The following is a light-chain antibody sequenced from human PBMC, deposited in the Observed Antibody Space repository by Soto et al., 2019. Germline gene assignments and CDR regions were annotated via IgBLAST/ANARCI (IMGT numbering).Light chain of an antibody. V-gene: IGKV1-5*01. J-gene: IGKJ1*01. CDR2: DAS. CDR1: QNINRR. CDR3: QQYNNYPWT. Sequence: IQMTQSASTLSASVGDRVTITCRASQNINRRLAWYQQKPGKAPNLLIYDASSLESGVPARFSGGGSGTEFTLTISSLQPDDFSTFYCQQYNNYPWTFGRGTKVDIK.